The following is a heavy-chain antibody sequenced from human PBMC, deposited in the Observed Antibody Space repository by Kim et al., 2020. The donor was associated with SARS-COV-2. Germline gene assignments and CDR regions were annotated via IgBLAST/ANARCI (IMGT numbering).Heavy chain of an antibody. V-gene: IGHV3-30*04. CDR1: GFTFSSYA. CDR2: ISYDGSNK. Sequence: GGSLRLSCAASGFTFSSYAMHWVRQAPGKGLERVADISYDGSNKYYADSVKGRFTISRDNSKNTLYLQMNSLRAEDTAVYYCARSEYSGYDSAFDIWGQGTMVTVSS. J-gene: IGHJ3*02. CDR3: ARSEYSGYDSAFDI. D-gene: IGHD5-12*01.